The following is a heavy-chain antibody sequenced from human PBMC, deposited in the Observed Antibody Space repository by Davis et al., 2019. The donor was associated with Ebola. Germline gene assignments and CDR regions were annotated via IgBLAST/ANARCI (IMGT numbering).Heavy chain of an antibody. J-gene: IGHJ4*02. D-gene: IGHD3-16*01. CDR3: AREGYKYDYPRFWDF. CDR1: GYTFTTYG. CDR2: ISAYYGTT. Sequence: AASVKVSCKASGYTFTTYGISWVRQAPGQGLEWMGWISAYYGTTNYAQSLQGRVTMTRDTSTSTAHMELRGLRSDDTAVYYCAREGYKYDYPRFWDFWGQGTLVTVSS. V-gene: IGHV1-18*01.